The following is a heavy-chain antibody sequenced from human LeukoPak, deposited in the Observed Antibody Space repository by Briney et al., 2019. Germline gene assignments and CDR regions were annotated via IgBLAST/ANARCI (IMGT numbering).Heavy chain of an antibody. Sequence: PGGSLRLSCAASGFTFSSYTMNWVRQAPGKGLEWVSFISSSSSYIYYADSVKGRFTISRDNAKNSLHLQMNSLRAEDTAVYYCARKLWFGEPCCYFDYWGQGTLVTVSS. V-gene: IGHV3-21*01. J-gene: IGHJ4*02. CDR2: ISSSSSYI. CDR1: GFTFSSYT. CDR3: ARKLWFGEPCCYFDY. D-gene: IGHD3-10*01.